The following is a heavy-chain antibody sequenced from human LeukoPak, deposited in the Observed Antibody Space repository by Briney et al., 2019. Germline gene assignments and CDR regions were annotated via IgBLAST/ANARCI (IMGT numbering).Heavy chain of an antibody. Sequence: ASVKVSCKASGGTFSSYAISWVRQAPGQGLEWMGGIIPIFGTANYAQKFQGRVTITADESTSTAYMELSSLRSEDTAVYYCARAPSSSGYSRVPEYYFDYWGQGTLVTVSS. V-gene: IGHV1-69*13. CDR2: IIPIFGTA. CDR3: ARAPSSSGYSRVPEYYFDY. CDR1: GGTFSSYA. D-gene: IGHD3-22*01. J-gene: IGHJ4*02.